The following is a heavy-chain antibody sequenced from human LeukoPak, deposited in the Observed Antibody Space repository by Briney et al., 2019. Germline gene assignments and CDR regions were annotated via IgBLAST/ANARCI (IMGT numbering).Heavy chain of an antibody. V-gene: IGHV1-18*01. J-gene: IGHJ4*02. CDR3: ARVWCSSTSCYYYFDY. Sequence: GASVKVSCKASGYTFTSYGISWVRQAPGQGHEWMGWISAYNGNTNYAQKLQGRVTMTTDTSTSTAYMELRSLRSDDTAVYYCARVWCSSTSCYYYFDYWGQGNLVTVSS. D-gene: IGHD2-2*01. CDR1: GYTFTSYG. CDR2: ISAYNGNT.